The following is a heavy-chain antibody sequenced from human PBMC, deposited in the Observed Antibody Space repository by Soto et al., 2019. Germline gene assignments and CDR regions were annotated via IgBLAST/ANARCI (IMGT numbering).Heavy chain of an antibody. CDR1: GRAIDDETYY. CDR3: ARLHCASPNCVPLDP. Sequence: PSDPLSHTCIVSGRAIDDETYYWGGVGEPPGKGLEWIGSIYYSGTSSSNPSLESRVTMSVDTSKKQLSLRLRSVTAADTAVYYCARLHCASPNCVPLDPWGQGTLVTVS. CDR2: IYYSGTS. V-gene: IGHV4-39*01. J-gene: IGHJ5*02. D-gene: IGHD2-2*01.